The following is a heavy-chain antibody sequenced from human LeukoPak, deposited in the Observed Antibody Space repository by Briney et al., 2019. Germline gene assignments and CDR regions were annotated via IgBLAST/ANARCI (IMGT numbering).Heavy chain of an antibody. D-gene: IGHD1-26*01. Sequence: GGSLRLSCAASGFTFSSYSMNWVRQAPGKGLEWVSSISSSSSYIYYADSVKGRFTISRDTSRNTLYLQMNSLRAEDTAVYYCARWDEAFDIWGQGTMVTVSS. CDR1: GFTFSSYS. V-gene: IGHV3-21*01. CDR3: ARWDEAFDI. CDR2: ISSSSSYI. J-gene: IGHJ3*02.